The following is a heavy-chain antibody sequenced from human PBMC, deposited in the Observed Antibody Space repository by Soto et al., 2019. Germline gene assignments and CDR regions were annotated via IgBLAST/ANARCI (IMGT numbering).Heavy chain of an antibody. J-gene: IGHJ4*02. CDR1: GGSISSYY. Sequence: PSETLSLTCTVAGGSISSYYWSWIRPPPGKGLEWIGYIYYSGSTNYNPSLKSRVTISVDTSKNQFSLKLSSVTAADTAVYYCARAYGDYVFDYWGQGTLVTVSS. V-gene: IGHV4-59*01. CDR3: ARAYGDYVFDY. CDR2: IYYSGST. D-gene: IGHD4-17*01.